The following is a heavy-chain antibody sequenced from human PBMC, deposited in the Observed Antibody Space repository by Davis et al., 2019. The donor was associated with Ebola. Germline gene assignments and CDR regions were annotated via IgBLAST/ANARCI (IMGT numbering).Heavy chain of an antibody. D-gene: IGHD2-15*01. CDR1: GFTFSSYA. Sequence: PGGSLRLSCAASGFTFSSYAMHWVRQAPGKGLEWVAVISYDGSNKYYADSVKGRFTISRDNSKNTLYLQMNSLRAEDTAVYYCARDPVAKNGVLDYWGQGTLVTVSS. J-gene: IGHJ4*02. V-gene: IGHV3-30-3*01. CDR2: ISYDGSNK. CDR3: ARDPVAKNGVLDY.